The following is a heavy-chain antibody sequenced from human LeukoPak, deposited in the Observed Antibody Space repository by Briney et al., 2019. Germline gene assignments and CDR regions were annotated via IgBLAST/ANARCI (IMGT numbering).Heavy chain of an antibody. V-gene: IGHV1-8*01. D-gene: IGHD1-26*01. CDR2: MNPNSGNT. CDR3: ARGSGSYLYYYYYGMDV. CDR1: GCTFTSYD. J-gene: IGHJ6*02. Sequence: ASVKVSCKASGCTFTSYDINWVRQATGQGLEWMGWMNPNSGNTGYAQKFQGRVTMTRNTSISTAYTELSSLRSEDTAVYYCARGSGSYLYYYYYGMDVWGQGTTVTVSS.